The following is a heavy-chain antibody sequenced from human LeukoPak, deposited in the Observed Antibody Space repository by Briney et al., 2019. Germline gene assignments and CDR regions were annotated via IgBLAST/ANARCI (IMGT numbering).Heavy chain of an antibody. CDR3: ARFIVATITPYDY. CDR1: GGTFSSYA. V-gene: IGHV1-69*04. D-gene: IGHD5-12*01. J-gene: IGHJ4*02. CDR2: IIPILGIA. Sequence: ASVKVSRKASGGTFSSYAISWVRQAPGQGLEWMGRIIPILGIANYAQKFQGRVTITADKSTSTAYMELSSLRSEDTAAYYCARFIVATITPYDYWGQGTLVTVSS.